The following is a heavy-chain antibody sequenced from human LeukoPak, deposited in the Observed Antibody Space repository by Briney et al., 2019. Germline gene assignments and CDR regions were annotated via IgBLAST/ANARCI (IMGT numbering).Heavy chain of an antibody. V-gene: IGHV3-21*01. CDR3: TRGKTSQDIVTRKTYNWFDP. J-gene: IGHJ5*02. D-gene: IGHD2-15*01. CDR2: ISSSSDYI. CDR1: GFTFSSYW. Sequence: KSGGSLRLSCAASGFTFSSYWMNWVRQAPGKGLEWVSSISSSSDYIYYADSVKGRFTISRDNAKNSLYLQMKSLRAEDTAVYYCTRGKTSQDIVTRKTYNWFDPWGQGTLVTVSS.